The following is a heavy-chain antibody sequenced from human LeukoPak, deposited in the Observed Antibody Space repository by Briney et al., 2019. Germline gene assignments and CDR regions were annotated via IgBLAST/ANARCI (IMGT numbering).Heavy chain of an antibody. CDR1: GGSIVRGNYY. J-gene: IGHJ4*02. CDR2: IYYSGST. V-gene: IGHV4-39*01. CDR3: SRQPFSPLVVADN. D-gene: IGHD3-22*01. Sequence: SETLSLTCSVSGGSIVRGNYYWGWIRQPPGKGLEWIGNIYYSGSTNYNPSLESRLTISVDTTNNQFSLRLNSMTAADTAVYYCSRQPFSPLVVADNWGQGALVIVSS.